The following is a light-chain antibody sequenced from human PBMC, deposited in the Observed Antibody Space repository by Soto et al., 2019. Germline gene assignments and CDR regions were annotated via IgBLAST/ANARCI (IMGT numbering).Light chain of an antibody. Sequence: DLQMTQSPSTLSASVGDRVTITCRGSQSISSWLTWYQQKPGQAPKLLIYKASILASGVPSRFSGSGSGTEFTLTISSLQPDDFATYYCQQYNSYTFGQGTKLEIK. J-gene: IGKJ2*01. CDR3: QQYNSYT. CDR2: KAS. CDR1: QSISSW. V-gene: IGKV1-5*03.